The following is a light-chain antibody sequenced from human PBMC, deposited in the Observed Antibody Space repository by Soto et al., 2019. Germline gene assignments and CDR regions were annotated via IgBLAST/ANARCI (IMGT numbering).Light chain of an antibody. J-gene: IGKJ1*01. CDR2: LSF. CDR1: QSLLHSNGNTY. CDR3: MQGLHGPWT. Sequence: DVVMTQSPLSLPVTPGEPASISCRSSQSLLHSNGNTYLDWYLQKPGQSPQLLIYLSFNRASGVPYRFSGSGTGTDFTLKISRVEAEDVGVYYCMQGLHGPWTFGQGTKVQIK. V-gene: IGKV2-28*01.